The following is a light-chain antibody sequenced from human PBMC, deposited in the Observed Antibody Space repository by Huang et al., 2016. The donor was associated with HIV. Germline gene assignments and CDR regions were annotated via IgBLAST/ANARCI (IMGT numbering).Light chain of an antibody. CDR2: TAS. J-gene: IGKJ1*01. CDR1: QNINKS. V-gene: IGKV1-39*01. Sequence: DIQMTQSPPSLSASVGDRVTFTCRANQNINKSLNWYQQKPGKAPKLLIYTASTLESGVPSRFSCGGSGSRFTLNITNLQPEDFATYYCQQSFSVPRTFG. CDR3: QQSFSVPRT.